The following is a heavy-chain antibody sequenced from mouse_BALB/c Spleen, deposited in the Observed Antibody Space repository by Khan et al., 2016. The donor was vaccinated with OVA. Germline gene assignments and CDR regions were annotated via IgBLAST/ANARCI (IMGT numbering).Heavy chain of an antibody. Sequence: QVQLKQSGAELVKPGASVKLSCKASGYTFTSYWMHWVKQRPGQGLEWIGEINPSNGRTNYNEKFKSKATLTVDKSSSTAYMQLSSPTSEDSAVYYCARVITRDCWGQGTTLTVSS. J-gene: IGHJ2*01. CDR3: ARVITRDC. D-gene: IGHD6-1*01. CDR1: GYTFTSYW. V-gene: IGHV1S81*02. CDR2: INPSNGRT.